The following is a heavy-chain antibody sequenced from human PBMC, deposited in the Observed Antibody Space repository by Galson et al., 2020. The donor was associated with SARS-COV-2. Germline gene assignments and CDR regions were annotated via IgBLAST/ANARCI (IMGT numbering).Heavy chain of an antibody. J-gene: IGHJ4*02. Sequence: GESLKISCAASGFTFSSYAMSWVRQAPGKGLEWVSAISGSGGRTYYADPVKGRFTIPRDNSKNTQYLKMNSLGAEDTAVYYCATPRGTKLWFGELLYLDYWGQGTLVTVSS. CDR3: ATPRGTKLWFGELLYLDY. V-gene: IGHV3-23*01. D-gene: IGHD3-10*01. CDR1: GFTFSSYA. CDR2: ISGSGGRT.